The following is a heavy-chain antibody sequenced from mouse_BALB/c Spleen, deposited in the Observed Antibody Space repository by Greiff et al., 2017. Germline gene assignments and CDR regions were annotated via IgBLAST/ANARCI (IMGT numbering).Heavy chain of an antibody. Sequence: EVQRVESGPGLVKPSQSLSLTCTVTGYSITSDYAWNWIRQFPGNKLEWMGYISYSGSTSYNPSLKSRISITRDTSKNQFFLQLNSVTTEDTATYYCARRGNYLYYFDYWGQGTTLTVSS. V-gene: IGHV3-2*02. CDR3: ARRGNYLYYFDY. D-gene: IGHD2-1*01. CDR1: GYSITSDYA. CDR2: ISYSGST. J-gene: IGHJ2*01.